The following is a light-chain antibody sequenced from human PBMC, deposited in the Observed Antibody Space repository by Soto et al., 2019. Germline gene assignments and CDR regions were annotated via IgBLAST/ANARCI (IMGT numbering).Light chain of an antibody. CDR3: QQYLISVT. J-gene: IGKJ5*01. CDR2: GAS. V-gene: IGKV3-15*01. Sequence: EVVMTQSPATLSVSPGERATLSCRASQSVTTNMAWYQQKPGQAPRLLIYGASTRATGIPARFSGSGSGTDFPLTISRLEPQDSAMYYCQQYLISVTFGQGTRLEI. CDR1: QSVTTN.